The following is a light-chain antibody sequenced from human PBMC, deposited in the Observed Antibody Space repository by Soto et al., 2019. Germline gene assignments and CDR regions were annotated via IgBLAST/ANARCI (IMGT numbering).Light chain of an antibody. CDR3: QQSYSTPPT. V-gene: IGKV1-39*01. CDR1: QYISNY. Sequence: DIKMTQSPSSLSASVGDRVTITCRASQYISNYLNWYQQKSGTAPKLLIHTASTLQSGVPSRFSGRGSGPDFTLTISSVQPDDFAIYFRQQSYSTPPTFGQGTTLEIK. J-gene: IGKJ2*01. CDR2: TAS.